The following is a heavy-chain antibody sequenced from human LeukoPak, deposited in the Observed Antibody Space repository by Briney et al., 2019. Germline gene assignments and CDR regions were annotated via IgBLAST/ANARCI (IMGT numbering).Heavy chain of an antibody. V-gene: IGHV3-7*01. Sequence: GGSLRLSCATSGFTFSSYWMSWVRQAPGKGLEWVANIKQDGSEKYYVDSVKGRFTISRDDAKNSLYLQMNSLRAEDTAVYYCAREGCSGGSCYSVPPNYWGQGTLVTVSS. CDR3: AREGCSGGSCYSVPPNY. D-gene: IGHD2-15*01. CDR1: GFTFSSYW. CDR2: IKQDGSEK. J-gene: IGHJ4*02.